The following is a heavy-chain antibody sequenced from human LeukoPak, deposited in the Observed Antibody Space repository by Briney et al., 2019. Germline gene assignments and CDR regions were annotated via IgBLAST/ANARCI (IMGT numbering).Heavy chain of an antibody. CDR3: ARESVTIGAYFDY. J-gene: IGHJ4*02. V-gene: IGHV4-34*01. CDR2: INHSGST. CDR1: GGSFSGYY. Sequence: PSETLSLTCAVYGGSFSGYYWSWIRQPPGKGLEWIGEINHSGSTNYNPSLKSRVTISVDTSKNQFSLKLSSVTAADTAVYYCARESVTIGAYFDYWGQGTLVTVSS. D-gene: IGHD2-8*01.